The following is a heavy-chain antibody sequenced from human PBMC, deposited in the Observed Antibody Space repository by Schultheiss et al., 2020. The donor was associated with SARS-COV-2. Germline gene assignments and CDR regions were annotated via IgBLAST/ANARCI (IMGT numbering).Heavy chain of an antibody. V-gene: IGHV4-59*08. J-gene: IGHJ4*02. Sequence: SETLSLTCTVSGGSISSYYWSWIRQPPGKGLEWIGYIYYSGSTNYNPSLKSRVTMSVDTSKNQFSLKLSSVTAADTAVYYCARPGVGGGLVDYWGQGTLVTVSS. CDR3: ARPGVGGGLVDY. D-gene: IGHD3-10*01. CDR2: IYYSGST. CDR1: GGSISSYY.